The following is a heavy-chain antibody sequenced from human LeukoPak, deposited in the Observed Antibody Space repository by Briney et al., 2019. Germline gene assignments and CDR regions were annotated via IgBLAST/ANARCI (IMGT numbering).Heavy chain of an antibody. Sequence: PGGSLRLSCAASGFTFSSYAMSWVRQAPGKGLEWVSTISGSGAGTYFADSVKGRFTISRDNSKNTVYLQMNSLRADDTAVYYCAKGPTTIVMIHWGQETLVTVSS. D-gene: IGHD5-12*01. CDR3: AKGPTTIVMIH. CDR1: GFTFSSYA. CDR2: ISGSGAGT. J-gene: IGHJ4*02. V-gene: IGHV3-23*01.